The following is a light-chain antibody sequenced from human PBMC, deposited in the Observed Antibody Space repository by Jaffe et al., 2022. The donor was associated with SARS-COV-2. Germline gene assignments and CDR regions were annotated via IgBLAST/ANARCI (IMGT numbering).Light chain of an antibody. V-gene: IGKV1-33*01. J-gene: IGKJ2*01. CDR2: DAS. Sequence: DIQMTQSPSSLSPSVGDRVTITCQASEDIDDYLNWYQQKPGKAPKLLIYDASNLETGVPSRFSGSGSGTDFTFTISSLQPEDVATYFCQQYDSLPYTFGQGTKLDIK. CDR1: EDIDDY. CDR3: QQYDSLPYT.